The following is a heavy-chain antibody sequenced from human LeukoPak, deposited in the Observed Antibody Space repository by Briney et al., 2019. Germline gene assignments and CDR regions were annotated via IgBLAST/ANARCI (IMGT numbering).Heavy chain of an antibody. D-gene: IGHD1-26*01. CDR1: GFTFSSYA. CDR3: AKPIVGATFGPDY. CDR2: ISGSGGST. Sequence: GGSLRLSCAASGFTFSSYAMSWVRQAPGKGLEWVSAISGSGGSTYYADSVKGRFTISRDNSKNTPYLQMNSLRAEDTAVYYCAKPIVGATFGPDYWGQGTLVTVSS. J-gene: IGHJ4*02. V-gene: IGHV3-23*01.